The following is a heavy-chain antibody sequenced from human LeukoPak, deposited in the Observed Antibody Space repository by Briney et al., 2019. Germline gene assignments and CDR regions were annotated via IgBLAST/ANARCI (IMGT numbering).Heavy chain of an antibody. Sequence: GGSLRLSCAASGFTFSSYAMHWVRQAPGKGLEWVAVISYGGSNKYYADSVKGRFTISRDNSKNTLYLQMNSLRAEDTAVYYCAGDLSGYGAFDIWGQGTMVTVSS. CDR3: AGDLSGYGAFDI. J-gene: IGHJ3*02. CDR1: GFTFSSYA. V-gene: IGHV3-30-3*01. CDR2: ISYGGSNK. D-gene: IGHD3-22*01.